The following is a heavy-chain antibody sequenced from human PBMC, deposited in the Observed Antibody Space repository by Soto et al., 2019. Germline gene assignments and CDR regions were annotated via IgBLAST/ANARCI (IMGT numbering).Heavy chain of an antibody. V-gene: IGHV1-3*01. CDR1: GYTFTSYG. D-gene: IGHD6-13*01. CDR2: LNAANGDT. CDR3: VRRHVSATGIYWFDP. Sequence: GASVKVSCKASGYTFTSYGIHWVRQAPGQRLEWMGWLNAANGDTKYSPKFQGRVTITRDTSASTAYMELSSLRSEDTAVYYCVRRHVSATGIYWFDPWGVVTLITGS. J-gene: IGHJ5*02.